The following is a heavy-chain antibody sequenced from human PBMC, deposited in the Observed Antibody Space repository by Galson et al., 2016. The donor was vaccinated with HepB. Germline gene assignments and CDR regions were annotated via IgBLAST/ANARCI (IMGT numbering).Heavy chain of an antibody. V-gene: IGHV3-30*18. J-gene: IGHJ3*01. D-gene: IGHD3-9*01. CDR1: GFTFSDYG. CDR3: ANYLGAYDILTDYRYPSKSDAFDL. Sequence: FLRLSCAASGFTFSDYGMHWVRQTPGKGLEWVAVISHDGTNKYCADSVKGRFTISRDNSKNTLYLQMNDLSAEDTAVFYCANYLGAYDILTDYRYPSKSDAFDLWGQGTMVTVSS. CDR2: ISHDGTNK.